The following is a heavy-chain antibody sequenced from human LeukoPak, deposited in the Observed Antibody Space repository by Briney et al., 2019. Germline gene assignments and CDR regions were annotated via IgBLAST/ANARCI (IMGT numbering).Heavy chain of an antibody. CDR2: IYSRGST. CDR1: GFTVSSNY. J-gene: IGHJ2*01. Sequence: GGSLRLSCAASGFTVSSNYMSWVRQAPGKGLEWVSFIYSRGSTYYADSVKGRFTISRDNSKNTLYLQMNSLRAEDTAVYYCARGSHYDSSGFTLFDLWSRGTLVTVSS. V-gene: IGHV3-66*01. CDR3: ARGSHYDSSGFTLFDL. D-gene: IGHD3-22*01.